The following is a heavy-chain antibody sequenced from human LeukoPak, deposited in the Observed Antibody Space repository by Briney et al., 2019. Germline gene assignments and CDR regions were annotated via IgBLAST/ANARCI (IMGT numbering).Heavy chain of an antibody. CDR1: GGPIISYY. J-gene: IGHJ4*02. D-gene: IGHD3-22*01. Sequence: SETLSLTCTVSGGPIISYYWSWIRQPPGKGLEWIGYIYYSGSTNYKPSLKSRVTISVETSKNQFSLKLRSVTAADTAVYYCARVTGYMIEDYFDYWGQGTLVTVSS. V-gene: IGHV4-59*01. CDR2: IYYSGST. CDR3: ARVTGYMIEDYFDY.